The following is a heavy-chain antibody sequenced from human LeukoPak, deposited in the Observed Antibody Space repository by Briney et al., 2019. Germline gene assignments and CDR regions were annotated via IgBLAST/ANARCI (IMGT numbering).Heavy chain of an antibody. J-gene: IGHJ2*01. Sequence: GGSLRLSCAASGFNFSTYTMNWVRQAPGKGLEWVANIKQDGSEKYYVDSVKGRFTISRDNAKNSLYLQMNSLRAEDTAVYYCARERNYYDSSGYPNWYFDLWGRGTLVTVSS. V-gene: IGHV3-7*01. CDR3: ARERNYYDSSGYPNWYFDL. CDR2: IKQDGSEK. D-gene: IGHD3-22*01. CDR1: GFNFSTYT.